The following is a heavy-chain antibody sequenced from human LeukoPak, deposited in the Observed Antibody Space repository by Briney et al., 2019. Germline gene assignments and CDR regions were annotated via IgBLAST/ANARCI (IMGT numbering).Heavy chain of an antibody. CDR2: ISAYNGNT. D-gene: IGHD6-13*01. CDR1: GYTFTSYG. Sequence: GASVKVSCKASGYTFTSYGISWVRQAPGQGLEWMGWISAYNGNTNYAQKPQGRVTMTTDTSTGTAYMELRSLRSDDTAVYYCARADIAAAETDFDYWGQGTLVTVSS. J-gene: IGHJ4*02. V-gene: IGHV1-18*01. CDR3: ARADIAAAETDFDY.